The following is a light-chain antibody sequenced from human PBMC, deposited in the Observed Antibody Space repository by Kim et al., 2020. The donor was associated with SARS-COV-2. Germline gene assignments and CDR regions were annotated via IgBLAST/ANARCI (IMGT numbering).Light chain of an antibody. V-gene: IGKV1-16*02. CDR3: QQYLSYPLT. Sequence: ASVGDSVTITCWASQDVSNFLAWFQQRPGEAPKSLIYASSSLRSGVPSHFSGSGSGTDFTLTISSLQPEDFATYYCQQYLSYPLTFGQGTKVDIK. CDR1: QDVSNF. J-gene: IGKJ1*01. CDR2: ASS.